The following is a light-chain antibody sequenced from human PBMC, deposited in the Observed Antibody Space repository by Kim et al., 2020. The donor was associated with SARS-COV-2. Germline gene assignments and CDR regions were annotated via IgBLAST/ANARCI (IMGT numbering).Light chain of an antibody. CDR2: GKN. Sequence: SSELTQDPVVSVALGQTVRITCQGASLRNYYVTWYQQKPGQAPLLVIYGKNNRPSGIPDRFSGSSSGSTASLTITGAQAEDEADYYCNSRDNSHYHVLFGGGTQLTVL. V-gene: IGLV3-19*01. J-gene: IGLJ2*01. CDR3: NSRDNSHYHVL. CDR1: SLRNYY.